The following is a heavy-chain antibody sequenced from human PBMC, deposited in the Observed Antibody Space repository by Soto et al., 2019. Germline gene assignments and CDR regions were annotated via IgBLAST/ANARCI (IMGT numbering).Heavy chain of an antibody. J-gene: IGHJ6*03. D-gene: IGHD2-2*01. V-gene: IGHV4-39*01. CDR3: ARTYVTDVVVVPASKDYMDV. Sequence: LTCTICRGYIITTTSSWGWIRKTPGKGLEWLGIISYSGSTYYSPSLKSRVTISVDASKNLFSLKLSSVTAADTAVYYCARTYVTDVVVVPASKDYMDVWGKGTTVT. CDR1: RGYIITTTSS. CDR2: ISYSGST.